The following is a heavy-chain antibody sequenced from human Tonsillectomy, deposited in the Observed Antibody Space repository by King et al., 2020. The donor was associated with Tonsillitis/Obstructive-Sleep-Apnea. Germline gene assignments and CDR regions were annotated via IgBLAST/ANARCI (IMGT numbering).Heavy chain of an antibody. V-gene: IGHV3-20*04. Sequence: VQLVESGGSVVRPGGSLRLSCGASGFTFDDYGMSGVRQGPGKGLEWVSGINWNVGTTGYADSVKGRVTISRDNAKNFLYLQMKSLSAEDTALYYCARSVGYTYGLDAFDIWGQGTLVTVSS. CDR3: ARSVGYTYGLDAFDI. D-gene: IGHD5-18*01. J-gene: IGHJ3*02. CDR2: INWNVGTT. CDR1: GFTFDDYG.